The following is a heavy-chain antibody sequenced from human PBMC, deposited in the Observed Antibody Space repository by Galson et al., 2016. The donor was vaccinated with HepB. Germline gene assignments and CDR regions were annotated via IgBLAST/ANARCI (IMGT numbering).Heavy chain of an antibody. CDR2: IYHSGRT. V-gene: IGHV4-59*11. D-gene: IGHD3-22*01. CDR3: ARDSYFDSSGYFYDVFDS. Sequence: SETLSLTCTVSGGSIKSHSWSWIRQPPGKGLEWIGYIYHSGRTNSNPSLKSRVTISIDTSKNQFSLKFNSMTAADTAAYYCARDSYFDSSGYFYDVFDSRGQGTMVTVSS. CDR1: GGSIKSHS. J-gene: IGHJ3*01.